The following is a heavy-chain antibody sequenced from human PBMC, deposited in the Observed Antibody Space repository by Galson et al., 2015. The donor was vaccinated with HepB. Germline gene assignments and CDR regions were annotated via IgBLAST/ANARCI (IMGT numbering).Heavy chain of an antibody. V-gene: IGHV3-74*01. CDR1: GFTFSSFW. CDR3: ARGKGGSGTVLIGNDY. Sequence: SLRLSCAASGFTFSSFWMHWVRQVPGKGLEWVSHIKSDGNIKHYADFVEGRFTISRDNAKNTLYLQMNSLRAEDTAVYYCARGKGGSGTVLIGNDYWGQGTLVTVSS. CDR2: IKSDGNIK. J-gene: IGHJ4*02. D-gene: IGHD3-10*01.